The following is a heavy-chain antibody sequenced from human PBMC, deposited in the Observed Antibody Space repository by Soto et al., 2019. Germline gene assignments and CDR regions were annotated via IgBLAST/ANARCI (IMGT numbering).Heavy chain of an antibody. CDR1: GGSFSGYY. Sequence: SETLSLTCAVYGGSFSGYYWSWIRQPPGKGLEWIGEINHSGSTNYNPSLKSRVTISVDTSKNQFSLKLSSVTAADTAVYYCARGWYYYGSGSGYGMDVWGQGTTVTV. V-gene: IGHV4-34*01. CDR3: ARGWYYYGSGSGYGMDV. CDR2: INHSGST. D-gene: IGHD3-10*01. J-gene: IGHJ6*02.